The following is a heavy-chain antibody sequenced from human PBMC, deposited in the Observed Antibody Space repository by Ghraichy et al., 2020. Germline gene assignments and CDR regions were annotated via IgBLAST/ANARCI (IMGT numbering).Heavy chain of an antibody. CDR1: GYTFTGYY. V-gene: IGHV1-2*02. CDR2: INPNSGGT. CDR3: ARGSYTAVLLGY. D-gene: IGHD5-18*01. J-gene: IGHJ4*02. Sequence: ASVKVSCKASGYTFTGYYMHWVRQAPGQGLEWIGWINPNSGGTNYAQKFQGRVTMTRDTSISTAYMELSRLRSDDTAVYYCARGSYTAVLLGYWGQGTLVTVSS.